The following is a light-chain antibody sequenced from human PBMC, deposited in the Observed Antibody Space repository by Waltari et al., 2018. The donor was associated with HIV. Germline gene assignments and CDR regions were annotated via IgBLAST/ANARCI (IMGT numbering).Light chain of an antibody. J-gene: IGLJ3*02. CDR3: SAWDGSLNAWV. Sequence: AGLTQPPSVSKGLGQTATFTCPGNNNKVGKQGAAWRQKHQGHPPKLLSYRNANRPAGISERFSLSRSGNTASLTITGLQPEDEADYYCSAWDGSLNAWVFGAGTKLTVL. CDR2: RNA. CDR1: NNKVGKQG. V-gene: IGLV10-54*01.